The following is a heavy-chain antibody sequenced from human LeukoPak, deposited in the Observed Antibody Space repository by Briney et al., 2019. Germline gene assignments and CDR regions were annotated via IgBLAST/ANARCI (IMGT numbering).Heavy chain of an antibody. CDR2: ISGSGGST. V-gene: IGHV3-23*01. CDR1: GFTFSSYA. CDR3: AKKVGLTTSNFDY. Sequence: GGSPRLSCAASGFTFSSYAMSWVRQAPGKGLEWVSGISGSGGSTYYADSVKGRFTISRDNSKNTLYLQMNSLRAEDTAVYYCAKKVGLTTSNFDYWGQGTLVTVSS. D-gene: IGHD1-26*01. J-gene: IGHJ4*02.